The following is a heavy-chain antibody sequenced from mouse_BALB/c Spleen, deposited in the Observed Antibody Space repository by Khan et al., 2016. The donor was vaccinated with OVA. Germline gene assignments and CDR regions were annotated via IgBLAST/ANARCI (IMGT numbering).Heavy chain of an antibody. J-gene: IGHJ2*01. V-gene: IGHV1-4*01. Sequence: VELVESGAELARPGASVKMSCKASGYTFPSYTMHWVKQRPGQGLEWIGYINPSSGYTKYNQKFKDKATLTADKSSSTAYMQLSSLTSEDSAVYYCARTRERWGKGTTLKVSS. CDR1: GYTFPSYT. CDR2: INPSSGYT. CDR3: ARTRER.